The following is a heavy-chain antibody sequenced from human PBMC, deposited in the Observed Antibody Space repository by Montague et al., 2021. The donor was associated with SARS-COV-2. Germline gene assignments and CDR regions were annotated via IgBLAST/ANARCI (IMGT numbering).Heavy chain of an antibody. CDR3: AKNGGAHGLDV. J-gene: IGHJ6*02. CDR2: SSGSDGGT. CDR1: GFTFSNSA. V-gene: IGHV3-23*01. Sequence: SLRLSCAASGFTFSNSAMNWVRQAPGKGLEWVSGSSGSDGGTHYADSVKGRFTISRDNSKNVLYLQMNSLRAEDTAIYYCAKNGGAHGLDVWGQGTSVSVSS. D-gene: IGHD4-23*01.